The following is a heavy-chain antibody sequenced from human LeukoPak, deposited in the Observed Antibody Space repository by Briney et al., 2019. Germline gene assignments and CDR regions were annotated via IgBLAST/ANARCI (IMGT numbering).Heavy chain of an antibody. CDR2: ISYDGSNK. V-gene: IGHV3-30*04. CDR1: GFTFSSYA. D-gene: IGHD3-22*01. Sequence: GRSLRLSCAASGFTFSSYAMHWVRQAPGKGLEWVAVISYDGSNKYYADSVKGRFTISRDNSKNTLYLQMNSLRAEDTAVYYCARGDYYHSSGYLDYWGQGTLVTVSS. J-gene: IGHJ4*02. CDR3: ARGDYYHSSGYLDY.